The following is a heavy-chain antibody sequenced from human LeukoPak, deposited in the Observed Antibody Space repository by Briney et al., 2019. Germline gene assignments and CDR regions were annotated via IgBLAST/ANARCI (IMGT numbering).Heavy chain of an antibody. CDR1: GGSILSTNW. D-gene: IGHD1-26*01. Sequence: PSETLSLTCAVSGGSILSTNWWSWVRQPPGKGLEWIGEVQLKGATNYNPSVEGRVTMSIDKSKNHLSLEVLSVTAADTAMYYCTRESGAFSPFGFWGQGTLVTVSS. CDR2: VQLKGAT. V-gene: IGHV4-4*02. CDR3: TRESGAFSPFGF. J-gene: IGHJ4*02.